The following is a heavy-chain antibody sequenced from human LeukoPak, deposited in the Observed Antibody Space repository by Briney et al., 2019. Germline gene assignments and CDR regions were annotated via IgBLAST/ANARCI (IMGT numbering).Heavy chain of an antibody. J-gene: IGHJ4*02. CDR3: ARHSMSGSYQILFDY. CDR1: GGSFSGYY. CDR2: INHSGST. V-gene: IGHV4-34*01. D-gene: IGHD1-26*01. Sequence: SETLSLTCAVYGGSFSGYYWSWIRQPPGKGLEWIGEINHSGSTNYNPSLKSRVTISVDTSKNQFSLKLSSVTAADTAVYYCARHSMSGSYQILFDYWGQGTLVTVSS.